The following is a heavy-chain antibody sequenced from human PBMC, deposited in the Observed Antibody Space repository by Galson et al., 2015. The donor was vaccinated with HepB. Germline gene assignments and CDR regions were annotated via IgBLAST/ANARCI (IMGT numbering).Heavy chain of an antibody. Sequence: SLRLSCAASGFTFGNYAMSWFRQAPGTGLEWVSAIFHDGGNTFYADSVKGRFTIYRDNAKNTLFLQMNGLRAEDTAIYYCARDRVRDARVSYDCRGQGTLVTVSA. D-gene: IGHD2-8*01. J-gene: IGHJ4*02. CDR3: ARDRVRDARVSYDC. CDR1: GFTFGNYA. CDR2: IFHDGGNT. V-gene: IGHV3-23*01.